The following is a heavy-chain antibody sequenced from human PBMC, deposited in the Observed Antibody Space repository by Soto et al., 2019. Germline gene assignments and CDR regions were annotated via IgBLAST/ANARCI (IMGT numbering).Heavy chain of an antibody. CDR2: IKSKTDGGTT. D-gene: IGHD3-10*01. V-gene: IGHV3-15*01. J-gene: IGHJ3*02. Sequence: GGSLRLSCAASGFTFSNAWMSWVRQAPGKGLEWVGRIKSKTDGGTTDYAAPVKGRFTISRDDSKNTLYLQMNSLKTEDTAVYYCTTAAGYYYGSGSYYPTSPTDAFDIWGQGTMVTVSS. CDR1: GFTFSNAW. CDR3: TTAAGYYYGSGSYYPTSPTDAFDI.